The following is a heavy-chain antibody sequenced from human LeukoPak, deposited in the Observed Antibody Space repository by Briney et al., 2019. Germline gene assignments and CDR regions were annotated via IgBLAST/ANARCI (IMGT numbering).Heavy chain of an antibody. D-gene: IGHD5-18*01. J-gene: IGHJ4*02. CDR2: INPNSGGT. CDR1: GYTFTGYY. Sequence: ASVKVSCKASGYTFTGYYMHWLRQAPGQGLEWMGWINPNSGGTNYAQKFQGRVTMTRDTSISTAYMELSRLRSDDTAVYYCARDWQLWSFRFDYWGQGTLVTVSS. V-gene: IGHV1-2*02. CDR3: ARDWQLWSFRFDY.